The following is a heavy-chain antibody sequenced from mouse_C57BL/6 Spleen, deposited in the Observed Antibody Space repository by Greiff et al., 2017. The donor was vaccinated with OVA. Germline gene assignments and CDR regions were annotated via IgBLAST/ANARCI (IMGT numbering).Heavy chain of an antibody. V-gene: IGHV1-26*01. J-gene: IGHJ2*01. CDR1: GYTFTDYY. CDR3: AIVYSNYVDY. Sequence: EVQLQQSGHELVKPGASVKISCKASGYTFTDYYMNWVKQSHGKSLEWIGDINPNNGGTSYNEKFKGKATLTVDKSSSTAYMDLHSLTSEDSAVYYCAIVYSNYVDYWGKGTTRTVYS. D-gene: IGHD2-5*01. CDR2: INPNNGGT.